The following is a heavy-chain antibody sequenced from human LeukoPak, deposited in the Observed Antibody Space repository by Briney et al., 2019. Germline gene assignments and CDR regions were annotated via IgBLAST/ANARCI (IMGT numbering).Heavy chain of an antibody. Sequence: GESLKVSCKGSGYSFTSYWIGWVRQMPGKGLEWMGIIYPGDSDTRYSPSFQGQVTISADKSISTAYLQWSSLKASDTAMYYCGRAGFGELLTWDYWGQGTLVTVSS. CDR2: IYPGDSDT. V-gene: IGHV5-51*01. J-gene: IGHJ4*02. CDR1: GYSFTSYW. D-gene: IGHD3-10*01. CDR3: GRAGFGELLTWDY.